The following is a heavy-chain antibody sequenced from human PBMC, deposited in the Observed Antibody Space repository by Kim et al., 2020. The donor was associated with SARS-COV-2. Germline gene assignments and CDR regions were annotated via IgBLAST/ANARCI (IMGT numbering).Heavy chain of an antibody. CDR1: GFTFSDHY. D-gene: IGHD1-26*01. V-gene: IGHV3-72*01. CDR3: AREPPSRGMVGATRYYGMDV. Sequence: GGSLRLSCAASGFTFSDHYMDWVRQAPGKGLEWVGRTRNKANSYTTEYAASVKGRFTISRDDSKNSLYLQMNSLKTEDTAVYYCAREPPSRGMVGATRYYGMDVWGQGTTVTVSS. CDR2: TRNKANSYTT. J-gene: IGHJ6*02.